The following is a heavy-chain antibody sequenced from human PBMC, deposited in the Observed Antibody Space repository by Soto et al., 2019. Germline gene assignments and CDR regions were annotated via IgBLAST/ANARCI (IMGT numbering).Heavy chain of an antibody. CDR3: ARNLEMIAHPYYFDY. CDR2: INHSGST. Sequence: SETLSLTCAVYGGSFSGYYWSWIRQPPGKGLEWIGEINHSGSTNYNPSLKSRVTISVDTSKNQFSLKLSSVTAADTAVYYCARNLEMIAHPYYFDYWGQGTLVTVSS. J-gene: IGHJ4*02. D-gene: IGHD3-22*01. CDR1: GGSFSGYY. V-gene: IGHV4-34*01.